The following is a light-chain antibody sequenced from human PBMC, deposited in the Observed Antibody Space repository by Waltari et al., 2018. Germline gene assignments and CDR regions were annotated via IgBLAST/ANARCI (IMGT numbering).Light chain of an antibody. J-gene: IGKJ1*01. CDR3: QQYDYWPWT. CDR2: GTS. Sequence: IVMTQSPATLSLSPGESATLPCRASQSVRSTFACFQQKPGQPPRLLIYGTSTRATGIPARFTGSGSGTEFTLTISSLQPEDFATYYCQQYDYWPWTFGQGTRVETK. V-gene: IGKV3D-15*01. CDR1: QSVRST.